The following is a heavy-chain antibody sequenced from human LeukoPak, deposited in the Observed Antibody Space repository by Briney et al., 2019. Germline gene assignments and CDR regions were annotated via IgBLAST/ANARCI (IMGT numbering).Heavy chain of an antibody. CDR2: INPHSGGT. D-gene: IGHD3-22*01. Sequence: ASVKVSCKTSGYTFITYYIHWLRQAPGQGLEWMGWINPHSGGTNFAQKFQARVTMTRDTSISTAYMELSRLRSDDTAVYYCARDERYDSSGYPFDYWGQGTLVTVSS. CDR3: ARDERYDSSGYPFDY. V-gene: IGHV1-2*02. J-gene: IGHJ4*02. CDR1: GYTFITYY.